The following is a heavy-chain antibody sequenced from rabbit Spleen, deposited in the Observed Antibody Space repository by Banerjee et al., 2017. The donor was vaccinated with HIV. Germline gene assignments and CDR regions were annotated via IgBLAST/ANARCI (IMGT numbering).Heavy chain of an antibody. D-gene: IGHD1-1*01. CDR3: ARDLVAVIGWNFNL. V-gene: IGHV1S40*01. CDR2: IYPGSSGST. CDR1: GFSFNSDYY. J-gene: IGHJ4*01. Sequence: QSLEESGGGLVKPGASLTLTCTASGFSFNSDYYICWVRQAPGKGLECGACIYPGSSGSTYYANWAKGRLTISKASSTTVTLQMTSLTAADTATYFCARDLVAVIGWNFNLWGPGTLVTVS.